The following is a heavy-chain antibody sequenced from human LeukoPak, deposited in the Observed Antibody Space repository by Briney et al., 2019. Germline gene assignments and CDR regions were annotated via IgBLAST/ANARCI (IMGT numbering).Heavy chain of an antibody. J-gene: IGHJ5*02. Sequence: SVKVSCKASGGTFSSYAISWVRQAPGQGLEWMGRIIPIFGTANYAQKFQGGVTITTDESTSTAYMELSSLRSEDTAVYYCARDPSGLLWFGEFQNWFDPWGQGTLVTVSS. CDR3: ARDPSGLLWFGEFQNWFDP. CDR2: IIPIFGTA. CDR1: GGTFSSYA. D-gene: IGHD3-10*01. V-gene: IGHV1-69*05.